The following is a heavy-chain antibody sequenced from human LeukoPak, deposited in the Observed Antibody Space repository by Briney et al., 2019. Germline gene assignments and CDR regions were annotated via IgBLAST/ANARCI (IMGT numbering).Heavy chain of an antibody. CDR3: AREVAAAGPNWFDP. CDR2: INPNSGGT. J-gene: IGHJ5*02. V-gene: IGHV1-2*02. D-gene: IGHD6-13*01. Sequence: GASVKVSCKASGYTFTGYYMHWVRQAPGQGLEWMGWINPNSGGTNYAQKFQGRVTMTRDTSISTAYMELSRLRSDDTAVYYCAREVAAAGPNWFDPWGQGTLVTVSS. CDR1: GYTFTGYY.